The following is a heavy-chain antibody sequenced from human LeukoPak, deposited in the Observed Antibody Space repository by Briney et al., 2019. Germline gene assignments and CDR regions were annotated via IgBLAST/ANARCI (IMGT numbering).Heavy chain of an antibody. CDR3: AKGSGPSCYSQSDY. J-gene: IGHJ4*02. CDR1: GFAFSSYG. V-gene: IGHV3-23*01. D-gene: IGHD2-2*01. CDR2: ICADDDNT. Sequence: HPGGSLRLSCATSGFAFSSYGMSWVRQAPGKGLEWVSSICADDDNTYYADSVKGRFTISRDNSKNTLSLQMNSLRAEDTALYYCAKGSGPSCYSQSDYWGQGTLVSVSS.